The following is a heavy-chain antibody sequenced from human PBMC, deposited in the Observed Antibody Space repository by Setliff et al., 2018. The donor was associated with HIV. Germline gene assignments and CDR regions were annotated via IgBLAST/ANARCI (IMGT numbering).Heavy chain of an antibody. V-gene: IGHV2-5*02. CDR3: AHSYCSSTSCYPHYYYYMDV. CDR1: GFSLSTSGVG. CDR2: IYWDDDK. D-gene: IGHD2-2*01. J-gene: IGHJ6*03. Sequence: ESGPTLVNPTQTLTLTCTFSGFSLSTSGVGVGWIRQPPGKALEWLALIYWDDDKRYSPSLESRLTITKDTSKNQVVPTMTNMDPVDTATYYCAHSYCSSTSCYPHYYYYMDVWGKGTTVTVSS.